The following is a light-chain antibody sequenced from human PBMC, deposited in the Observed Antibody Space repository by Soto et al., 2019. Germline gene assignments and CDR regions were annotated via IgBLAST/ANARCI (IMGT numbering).Light chain of an antibody. CDR2: AAS. CDR3: QQLSTYPST. J-gene: IGKJ4*01. CDR1: QGIGSY. Sequence: IQLTQSPSSLSASVGDRVAITCRASQGIGSYLAWYQQEPGEAPKLLIFAASTLQSGVPSRFSGSGSGTDFTLTISSLQAEDFATYYCQQLSTYPSTFGGGTKVDIK. V-gene: IGKV1-9*01.